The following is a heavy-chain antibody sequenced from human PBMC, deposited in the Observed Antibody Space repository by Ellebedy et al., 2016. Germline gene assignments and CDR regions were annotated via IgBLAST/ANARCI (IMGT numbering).Heavy chain of an antibody. D-gene: IGHD3-16*01. CDR1: GFTFDDYA. Sequence: GGSLRLXXAASGFTFDDYAMHWVRQAPGKGLEWVSLISWDGGSTYYADSVKGRFTISRDNSKNSLYLQMNSLRAEDTALYYCAKGGFWGLDYWGQGTLVTVSS. CDR2: ISWDGGST. V-gene: IGHV3-43D*03. CDR3: AKGGFWGLDY. J-gene: IGHJ4*02.